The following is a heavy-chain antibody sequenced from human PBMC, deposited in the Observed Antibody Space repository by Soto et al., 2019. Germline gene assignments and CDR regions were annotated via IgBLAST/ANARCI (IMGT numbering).Heavy chain of an antibody. CDR2: ISANDVGT. CDR1: GFTLRNYA. CDR3: AKAKNDYNWDNRPPFDY. V-gene: IGHV3-23*01. J-gene: IGHJ4*02. D-gene: IGHD1-20*01. Sequence: WSLRLSCEASGFTLRNYAMTWIRQAPGKGLEWVSLISANDVGTYYAESVKTRFTISTDQSRNTVYLQMDSLRADDTAIYYCAKAKNDYNWDNRPPFDYWGQGTLVTVYS.